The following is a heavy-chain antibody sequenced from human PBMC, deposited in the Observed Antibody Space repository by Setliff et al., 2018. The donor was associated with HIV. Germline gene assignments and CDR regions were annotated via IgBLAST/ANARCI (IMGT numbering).Heavy chain of an antibody. Sequence: ASVKVSCKASGDTFSIYAISWVRQAPGRGLEWMGGIVIGNYAQKFQGRVTITADESTSTAYMELSSLTSDDTAVYYCARGNDYVSSGYYLDWGQGTLVTVSS. D-gene: IGHD3-22*01. CDR3: ARGNDYVSSGYYLD. V-gene: IGHV1-69*10. CDR2: IVIG. J-gene: IGHJ4*02. CDR1: GDTFSIYA.